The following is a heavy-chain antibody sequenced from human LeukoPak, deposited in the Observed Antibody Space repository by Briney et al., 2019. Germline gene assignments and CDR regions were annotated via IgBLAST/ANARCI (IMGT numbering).Heavy chain of an antibody. Sequence: ASVKVSCEASGYTFTSYDINWVRQATGQGLEWMGWMNPNSGNTGYAQKFQGRVTITRNTSISTAYMELSSLRSEDTAVYYCARVHSGYSYGENLYYYYYMDVWGKGTTVTVSS. CDR2: MNPNSGNT. CDR1: GYTFTSYD. V-gene: IGHV1-8*03. D-gene: IGHD5-18*01. CDR3: ARVHSGYSYGENLYYYYYMDV. J-gene: IGHJ6*03.